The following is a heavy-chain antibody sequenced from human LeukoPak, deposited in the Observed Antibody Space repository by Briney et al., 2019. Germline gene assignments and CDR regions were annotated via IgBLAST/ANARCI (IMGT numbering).Heavy chain of an antibody. D-gene: IGHD1-26*01. V-gene: IGHV4-4*07. CDR2: IYTTGNT. CDR3: ASSHIGGATRFDY. J-gene: IGHJ4*02. CDR1: GGSLRPNY. Sequence: SETLSLTCTVSGGSLRPNYRNWIRQPAGKGLEWIGRIYTTGNTHYNPSLESRVTMSVDTSKNQFSLSLTSVTAADTSVYYCASSHIGGATRFDYWGQGILVTVSS.